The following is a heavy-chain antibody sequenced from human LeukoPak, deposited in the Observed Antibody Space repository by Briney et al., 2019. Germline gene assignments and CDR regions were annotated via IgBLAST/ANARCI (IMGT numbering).Heavy chain of an antibody. V-gene: IGHV3-13*01. D-gene: IGHD3-10*01. Sequence: AGSLSLSCAASGFTFNSYDMHWLRQATGKGLGWVSAIGTAGDTYYPGSVKGRFTISRENAKNSLYLQMNSLRAGDTAVYYCARGYDGSGSYLQPFDYWGQGTLVTVSS. CDR1: GFTFNSYD. CDR3: ARGYDGSGSYLQPFDY. J-gene: IGHJ4*02. CDR2: IGTAGDT.